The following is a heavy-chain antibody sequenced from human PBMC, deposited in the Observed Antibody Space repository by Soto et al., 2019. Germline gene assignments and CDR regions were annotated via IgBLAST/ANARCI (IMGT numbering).Heavy chain of an antibody. J-gene: IGHJ6*03. CDR2: TYYRSKWYN. V-gene: IGHV6-1*01. D-gene: IGHD6-19*01. Sequence: QSQTLSLPCAISGDSVSSNSAAWNWIRQSPSRGLEWLGRTYYRSKWYNDYAVSVKSRITINPDTSKNQFSLQLNSVTPEDTAVYYCARDSPGLYYYYYYMDVWGKGTTVTVSS. CDR1: GDSVSSNSAA. CDR3: ARDSPGLYYYYYYMDV.